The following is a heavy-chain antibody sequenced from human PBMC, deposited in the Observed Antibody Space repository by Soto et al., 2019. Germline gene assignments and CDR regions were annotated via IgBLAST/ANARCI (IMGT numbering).Heavy chain of an antibody. Sequence: ASVKVSCKASGYTFTSYGISWVRQAPGQGLEWMGWISAYNGNTNYAQKLQGRVTMTRDTSTSTVYMELSSLRSEDTAVYYCARSYNWFDPWGQGTLVTVSS. V-gene: IGHV1-18*01. CDR3: ARSYNWFDP. CDR1: GYTFTSYG. J-gene: IGHJ5*02. CDR2: ISAYNGNT.